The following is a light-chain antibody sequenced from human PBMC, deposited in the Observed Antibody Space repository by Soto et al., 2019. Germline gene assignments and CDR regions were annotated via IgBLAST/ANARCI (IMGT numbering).Light chain of an antibody. CDR2: EVS. V-gene: IGLV2-14*01. CDR1: SSDVGGYNH. Sequence: QSVLTQPASVSGSPGQSITISCTGTSSDVGGYNHVSWYQQHPGKAPKVMIYEVSNRPAGVSNRFSGSKSGNTASLTISGLQAEDEADYYCNSYRDTSSFGVFGGGTKLTVL. J-gene: IGLJ3*02. CDR3: NSYRDTSSFGV.